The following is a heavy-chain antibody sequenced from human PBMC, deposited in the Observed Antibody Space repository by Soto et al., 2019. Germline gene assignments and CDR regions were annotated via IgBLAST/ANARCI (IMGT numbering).Heavy chain of an antibody. D-gene: IGHD6-13*01. V-gene: IGHV4-34*01. J-gene: IGHJ5*02. CDR2: INHSGST. Sequence: SETLSLTCAVYGGSFSGYYWSWIRQPPGKGLEWIGEINHSGSTNYNPSLKSRVTISVDTSKNQFSLKLSSVTAADTAVYYCARGGPSSSWYGVAWFDPWGQGTLVTVSS. CDR3: ARGGPSSSWYGVAWFDP. CDR1: GGSFSGYY.